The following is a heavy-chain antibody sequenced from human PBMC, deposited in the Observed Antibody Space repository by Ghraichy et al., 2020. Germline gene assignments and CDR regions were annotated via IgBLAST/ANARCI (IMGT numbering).Heavy chain of an antibody. D-gene: IGHD6-6*01. Sequence: SETLSLTCAVYGGSFSGYYWSWIRQPPGKGLEWIGEINHSGSTNYNPSLKSRVTISVDTSKNHFSLKLNSVTAAETAVYYCARGSGINEYSSSSYYYYGMDVWGQGTTVTVSS. CDR2: INHSGST. CDR3: ARGSGINEYSSSSYYYYGMDV. CDR1: GGSFSGYY. J-gene: IGHJ6*02. V-gene: IGHV4-34*01.